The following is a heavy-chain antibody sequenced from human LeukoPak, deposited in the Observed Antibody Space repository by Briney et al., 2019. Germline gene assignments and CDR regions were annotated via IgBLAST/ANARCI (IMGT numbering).Heavy chain of an antibody. Sequence: SETPSLTCTVSGGSISSYYWSWIRQPPGKGLEWIGYIYYSGSTNYNPSLKSRVTISVDTSKNQFSLKLSSVTAADTAVYYCARHGPGYSYGYDYWGQGTLVTVSS. D-gene: IGHD5-18*01. CDR3: ARHGPGYSYGYDY. CDR2: IYYSGST. CDR1: GGSISSYY. V-gene: IGHV4-59*08. J-gene: IGHJ4*02.